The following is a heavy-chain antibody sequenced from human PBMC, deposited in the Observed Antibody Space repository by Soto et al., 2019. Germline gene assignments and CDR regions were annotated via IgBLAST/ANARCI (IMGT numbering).Heavy chain of an antibody. CDR3: ARCPITIIIPTAKAFDY. D-gene: IGHD3-22*01. V-gene: IGHV3-48*03. J-gene: IGHJ4*02. Sequence: VQLVESGGGLVQPGGSLRLSCAASGFTFSSYEMNWVRQAPGKGLEWVSYISSSGSTIYYADSVKGRFTISRDNANNSLYLQMNSLRAEDTAVYYCARCPITIIIPTAKAFDYWGQGTLVTVSS. CDR2: ISSSGSTI. CDR1: GFTFSSYE.